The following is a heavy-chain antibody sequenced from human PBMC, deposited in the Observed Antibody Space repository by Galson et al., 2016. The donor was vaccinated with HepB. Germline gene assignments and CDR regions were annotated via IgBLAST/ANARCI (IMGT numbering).Heavy chain of an antibody. CDR3: AKDNKYQLLFFDYGMDV. Sequence: SLRLSCAASGFTFSSYAMSWVRQAPGEGLEWVSAISGSGGSTYYADSVKGRFTISRDNSKNTLYLQMNSLRAEDTAVYYCAKDNKYQLLFFDYGMDVWGQGTTVTVSS. J-gene: IGHJ6*02. V-gene: IGHV3-23*01. CDR2: ISGSGGST. D-gene: IGHD2-2*01. CDR1: GFTFSSYA.